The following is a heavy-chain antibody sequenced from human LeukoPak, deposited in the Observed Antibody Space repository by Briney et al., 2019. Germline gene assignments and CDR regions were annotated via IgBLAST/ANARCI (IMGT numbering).Heavy chain of an antibody. V-gene: IGHV1-69*13. J-gene: IGHJ3*02. CDR3: AEYYYDSSGYSAWAFDI. CDR2: IIPIFGTA. CDR1: GGTFISYA. D-gene: IGHD3-22*01. Sequence: ASVKVSCKASGGTFISYAIGWVRQAPGQGLEWMGGIIPIFGTANYAQKFQGRVTITADESTSTAYMELSSLRSEDTAVYYCAEYYYDSSGYSAWAFDIWGQGTMVTVSS.